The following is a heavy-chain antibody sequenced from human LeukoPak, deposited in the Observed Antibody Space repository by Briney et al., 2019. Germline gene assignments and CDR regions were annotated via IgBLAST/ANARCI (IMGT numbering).Heavy chain of an antibody. Sequence: PGGSLRLSCAASGFTFSSYSMNWVRQAPGKGLEWVSSISSSSSYIYYADSVKGRFTISRDNAKNSLYLQMNSLRAEDTAVYYCARRILEWSDSSDAFDIWGQGTMVTVSS. J-gene: IGHJ3*02. V-gene: IGHV3-21*01. CDR2: ISSSSSYI. D-gene: IGHD3-3*01. CDR3: ARRILEWSDSSDAFDI. CDR1: GFTFSSYS.